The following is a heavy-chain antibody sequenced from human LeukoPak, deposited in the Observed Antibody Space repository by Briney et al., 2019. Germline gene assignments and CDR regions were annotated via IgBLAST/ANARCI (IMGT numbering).Heavy chain of an antibody. CDR3: AREEGYSYGLDY. CDR2: IYYSGST. J-gene: IGHJ4*02. Sequence: SETLSLTCTVSGGSISSGGYYWSWIRQHPGKGLEWIGCIYYSGSTYYNPSLKSRVTISVDTSKNQFSLKLSSVTAADTAVYYCAREEGYSYGLDYWGQGTLVTVSS. V-gene: IGHV4-31*03. D-gene: IGHD5-18*01. CDR1: GGSISSGGYY.